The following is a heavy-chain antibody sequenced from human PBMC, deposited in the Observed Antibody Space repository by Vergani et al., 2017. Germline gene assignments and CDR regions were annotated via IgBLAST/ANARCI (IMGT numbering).Heavy chain of an antibody. CDR1: GYSFTSYW. Sequence: EVQLVQSGAEVKKPGESLKISCKGSGYSFTSYWIGWVRQMPGKGLEWMGIIYPVDSDTRYSPSFQGQVTISADKSISTAYLQWSSLKASDTAMYYCAIAGYSSRWYDPSTFAYWGQGTLVTVSS. CDR3: AIAGYSSRWYDPSTFAY. J-gene: IGHJ4*02. CDR2: IYPVDSDT. V-gene: IGHV5-51*03. D-gene: IGHD6-13*01.